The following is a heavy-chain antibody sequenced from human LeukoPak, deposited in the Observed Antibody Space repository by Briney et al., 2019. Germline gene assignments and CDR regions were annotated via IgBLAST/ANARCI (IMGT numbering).Heavy chain of an antibody. CDR1: GGSFSSYY. CDR3: ARGPLLFCSSTSCYPRNDY. CDR2: INHSGST. J-gene: IGHJ4*02. D-gene: IGHD2-2*01. V-gene: IGHV4-34*01. Sequence: SETLSLTCAVYGGSFSSYYWSWIRQPPGKGLEWIGEINHSGSTNYNPSLKSRVTISVDTSKNQFSLKLSSVTAADTAVYYCARGPLLFCSSTSCYPRNDYWGQGTLVTVSS.